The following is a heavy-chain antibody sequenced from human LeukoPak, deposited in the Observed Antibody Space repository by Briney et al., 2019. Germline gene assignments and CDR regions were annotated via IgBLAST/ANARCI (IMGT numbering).Heavy chain of an antibody. CDR2: IYYSGST. CDR1: GGSISSSSYY. CDR3: ARDAGWGAAGSYDAFDI. Sequence: SETLSLTCTVSGGSISSSSYYWGWIRQPPGKGLEWIGSIYYSGSTYYNPSLKSRVTISVDTSKNQFSLKLSSVTAADTAVYYCARDAGWGAAGSYDAFDIWGQGTMVTVSS. V-gene: IGHV4-39*07. J-gene: IGHJ3*02. D-gene: IGHD6-13*01.